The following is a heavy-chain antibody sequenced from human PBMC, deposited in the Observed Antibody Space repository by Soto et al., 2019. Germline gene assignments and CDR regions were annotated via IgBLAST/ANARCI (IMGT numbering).Heavy chain of an antibody. V-gene: IGHV3-23*01. J-gene: IGHJ4*02. CDR1: GFTFSDYG. Sequence: SLRLSCAVSGFTFSDYGMRWVRQGPGKGLEWVSNIISSGGSTYYADSVEGRFTISRDNSKNTLYLQMNSLRAEDTAIYYCVLEVRAKSFDHWGQGTLVTVSS. CDR3: VLEVRAKSFDH. CDR2: IISSGGST.